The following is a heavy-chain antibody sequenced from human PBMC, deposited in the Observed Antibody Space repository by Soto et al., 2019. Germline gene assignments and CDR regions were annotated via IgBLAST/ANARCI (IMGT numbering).Heavy chain of an antibody. CDR2: IYYSGST. Sequence: PSETVSLTGSVRRSSISSYYWSWMGRPPGKGLAWIGYIYYSGSTNYNPSLKSRVTISVDTSKNQCSLKLSSVTAADTAVYYCARDTTGTTLGDAFDIWGQGTMVTVSS. J-gene: IGHJ3*02. V-gene: IGHV4-59*01. CDR1: RSSISSYY. D-gene: IGHD1-1*01. CDR3: ARDTTGTTLGDAFDI.